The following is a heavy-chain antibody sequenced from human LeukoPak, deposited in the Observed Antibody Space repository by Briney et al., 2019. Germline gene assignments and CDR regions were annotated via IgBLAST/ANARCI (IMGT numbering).Heavy chain of an antibody. Sequence: GRSLRFSCAASGLTFDDYAMHWVRQAPGEGLEWVSGISWNSGSIGYADSVKGRFTISRDNAKNSLYLQMNSLRAEDTALYFCAKGSRYSSGWFDYWGQGTLVTVSS. CDR2: ISWNSGSI. CDR3: AKGSRYSSGWFDY. J-gene: IGHJ4*02. D-gene: IGHD6-19*01. V-gene: IGHV3-9*01. CDR1: GLTFDDYA.